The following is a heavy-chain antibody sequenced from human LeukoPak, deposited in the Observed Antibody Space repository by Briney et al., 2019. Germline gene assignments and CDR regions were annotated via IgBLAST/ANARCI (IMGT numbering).Heavy chain of an antibody. D-gene: IGHD3-10*01. J-gene: IGHJ4*02. CDR3: VRERDYYGSGSEDYYFDY. CDR2: SSNKDNSCTP. V-gene: IGHV3-72*01. CDR1: GVTFSDHY. Sequence: PGGSLRLSCAASGVTFSDHYMDWVRHAPGKGLEWVGRSSNKDNSCTPQYAASGTGRFPISRDDSKNSLYLQMNSLKTEDTAVYYCVRERDYYGSGSEDYYFDYWGQGTLVTVSS.